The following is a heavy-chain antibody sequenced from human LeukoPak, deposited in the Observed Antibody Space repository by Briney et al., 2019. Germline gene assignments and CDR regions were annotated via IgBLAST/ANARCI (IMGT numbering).Heavy chain of an antibody. D-gene: IGHD6-13*01. CDR2: INPSGGGT. J-gene: IGHJ4*02. Sequence: ASVKVSCKASGYSFTSYYMHWVRQAPGQGLEWMGMINPSGGGTSYAQKFQGRVTMTRDTSTSTVYMELSGLRSEDTAVYYCARTGAPNSGGWYYFNYWGQGTLVTVSS. CDR1: GYSFTSYY. CDR3: ARTGAPNSGGWYYFNY. V-gene: IGHV1-46*01.